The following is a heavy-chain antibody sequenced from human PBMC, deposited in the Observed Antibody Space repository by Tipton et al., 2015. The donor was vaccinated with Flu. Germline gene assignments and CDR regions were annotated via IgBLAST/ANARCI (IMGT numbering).Heavy chain of an antibody. J-gene: IGHJ4*02. CDR3: ARDPSLGMPDYFDY. CDR1: GDSIGSDYY. D-gene: IGHD2-2*01. V-gene: IGHV4-38-2*02. Sequence: TLSLTCSVSGDSIGSDYYWGWIRQPPGKGLEWLGNIHRSGNTYHNPSLKSRVTISVDTSKNQFSLKLSSVTAADTAVYYCARDPSLGMPDYFDYWGQGILVTASS. CDR2: IHRSGNT.